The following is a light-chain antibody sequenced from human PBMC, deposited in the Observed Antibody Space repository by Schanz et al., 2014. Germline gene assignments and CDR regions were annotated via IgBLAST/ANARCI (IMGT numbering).Light chain of an antibody. V-gene: IGLV6-57*01. J-gene: IGLJ3*02. CDR3: QSYDGNNAGV. CDR1: SGNIASTY. CDR2: EDY. Sequence: NFMLTQPHSVSESPGKTVTISCTRSSGNIASTYVQWYQQRPGSSPTTVIYEDYQRPSGVPDRFSGSIDSSSNSASLIISGLRTEDEADYYCQSYDGNNAGVFGGGTKLTVL.